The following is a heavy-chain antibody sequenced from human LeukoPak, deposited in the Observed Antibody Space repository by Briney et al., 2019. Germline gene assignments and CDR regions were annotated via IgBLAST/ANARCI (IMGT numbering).Heavy chain of an antibody. CDR3: ARVDRYYYGSGSSHYFDY. Sequence: SETLPLTCTVSGGSISSYYWSWVRQPPGKGLEWIGYIYYSGSTNYNPSLKSRVTISVDTSKNQFSLKLSSVTAADTAVYYCARVDRYYYGSGSSHYFDYWGQGTLVTVSS. J-gene: IGHJ4*02. CDR2: IYYSGST. V-gene: IGHV4-59*01. CDR1: GGSISSYY. D-gene: IGHD3-10*01.